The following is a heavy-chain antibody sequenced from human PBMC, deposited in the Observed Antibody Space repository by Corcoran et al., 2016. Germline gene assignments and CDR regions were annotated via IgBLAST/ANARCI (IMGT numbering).Heavy chain of an antibody. CDR2: INRDGRAK. CDR3: ARDNGVSYSTNGCPHLYYGIDV. D-gene: IGHD2-8*01. CDR1: GFTFSNYW. J-gene: IGHJ6*02. V-gene: IGHV3-7*01. Sequence: EVQLVESGGGLVQPGGSLRLSCAASGFTFSNYWISWVRQAPGKGLAWVSNINRDGRAKYYVDSVRGRFTISRDNAKNTLYLQMNSLRAEDTSIYYFARDNGVSYSTNGCPHLYYGIDVWRRGTPFPVSS.